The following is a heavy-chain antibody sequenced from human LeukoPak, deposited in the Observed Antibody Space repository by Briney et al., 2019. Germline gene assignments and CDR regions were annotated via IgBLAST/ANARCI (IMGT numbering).Heavy chain of an antibody. CDR2: IYATGST. CDR1: GGSFSNYY. CDR3: ARHGSVRSPLGP. V-gene: IGHV4-4*09. J-gene: IGHJ5*02. Sequence: PSETLSLTCTVSGGSFSNYYWSWIRQPPGKGLEWIGYIYATGSTNYNPSLKSRVTISVDTSKNQFSLNLRSVTAADTAVYYCARHGSVRSPLGPWGQGTLVTVSS. D-gene: IGHD3-10*01.